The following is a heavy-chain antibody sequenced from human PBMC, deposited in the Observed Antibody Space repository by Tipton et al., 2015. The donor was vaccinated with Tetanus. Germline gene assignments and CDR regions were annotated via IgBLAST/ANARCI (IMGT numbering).Heavy chain of an antibody. V-gene: IGHV3-9*01. CDR1: GFAFDEYA. CDR2: IGWNSQSI. CDR3: ARGMAEASNCGGDCYSDY. J-gene: IGHJ4*02. Sequence: SLRLSCAASGFAFDEYAMYWVRQAPGKGLEWVSGIGWNSQSIDYANSVKGRFTISRDNAKNSLYLQMISLRAEDTAVYSCARGMAEASNCGGDCYSDYWGQGTLVTVSS. D-gene: IGHD2-21*02.